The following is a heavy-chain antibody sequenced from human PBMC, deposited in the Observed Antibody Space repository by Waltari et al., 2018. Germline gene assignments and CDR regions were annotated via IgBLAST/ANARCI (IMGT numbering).Heavy chain of an antibody. CDR2: IYYSGTT. J-gene: IGHJ5*02. V-gene: IGHV4-39*07. CDR1: GGPIRSTSHY. CDR3: ARVARGGYYTGWFDT. Sequence: QLQLQESGPGLVKPSETLSLTCRVSGGPIRSTSHYGAWIRQPPGKGLEWIGSIYYSGTTYYNLSLKSRVTLSVDTSKNQFSLKLSSVTAADTAMYFCARVARGGYYTGWFDTWGQGALVTVSS. D-gene: IGHD3-3*01.